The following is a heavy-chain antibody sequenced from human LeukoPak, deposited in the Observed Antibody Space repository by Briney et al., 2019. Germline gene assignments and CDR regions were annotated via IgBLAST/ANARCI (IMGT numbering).Heavy chain of an antibody. J-gene: IGHJ4*02. CDR1: GLTFSSYA. CDR2: IFRNNNGT. CDR3: AKGGGGGCASRLAD. V-gene: IGHV3-23*05. D-gene: IGHD2-15*01. Sequence: GWSLRLSCPASGLTFSSYAMSWVRQAPGKGLEWVSSIFRNNNGTYYADSVKGRIIISRDNTKNTLYLEMNSLRAEDTAVYYCAKGGGGGCASRLADWGQGTRVTVSS.